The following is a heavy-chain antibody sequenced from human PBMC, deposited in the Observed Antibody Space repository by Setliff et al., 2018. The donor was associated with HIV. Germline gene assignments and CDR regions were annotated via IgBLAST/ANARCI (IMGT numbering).Heavy chain of an antibody. J-gene: IGHJ4*02. V-gene: IGHV1-69*05. D-gene: IGHD3-10*01. CDR1: GGSFTSFA. CDR2: SIPIYGTP. CDR3: ARNDASGSYYRLDY. Sequence: SVKVSCKASGGSFTSFAISWVRQAPGQGLEWMGGSIPIYGTPNYAQKFQGRITISTDASTSTVYMELNSLRSEDTAVYYCARNDASGSYYRLDYWGQGTLVTVSS.